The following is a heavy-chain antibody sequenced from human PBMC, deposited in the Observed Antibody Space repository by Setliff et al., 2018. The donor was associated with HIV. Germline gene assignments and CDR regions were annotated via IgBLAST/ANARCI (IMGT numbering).Heavy chain of an antibody. CDR1: GFTFSSYS. CDR2: IISSSSYI. J-gene: IGHJ4*02. CDR3: AIRGSSGWYVGGYFDY. V-gene: IGHV3-21*01. Sequence: PGGSLRLSCAASGFTFSSYSMNWVRQAPGKGLEWVSSIISSSSYIYYADSVKGRFTISRDNAKNSLYLQMNSLRAEDTAVYYCAIRGSSGWYVGGYFDYWGQGTLVTVSS. D-gene: IGHD6-19*01.